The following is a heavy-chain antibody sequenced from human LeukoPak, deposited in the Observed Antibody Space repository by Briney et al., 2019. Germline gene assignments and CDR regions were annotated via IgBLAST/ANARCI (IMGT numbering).Heavy chain of an antibody. CDR2: IIPIFGTA. CDR3: ARDLKIGDAFDV. V-gene: IGHV1-69*05. CDR1: GGTFSIYA. J-gene: IGHJ3*01. Sequence: GSSVKVSCKASGGTFSIYAISWVRQAPGQGLEWMGGIIPIFGTANYAQKFQGRVAITTDESTNTAYLELSSLTSEDTGMYYCARDLKIGDAFDVWGQGSMVTVSS.